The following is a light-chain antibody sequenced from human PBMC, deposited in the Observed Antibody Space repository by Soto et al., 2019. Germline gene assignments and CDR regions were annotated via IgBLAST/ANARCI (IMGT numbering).Light chain of an antibody. CDR3: SSFTSSNTWV. Sequence: QSALTQPASVSGSPGQSTTISCTGTISDVGGYKYVSWYQQHPGKAPKVIIYEVTYRPSGVSNRFSGSKSGNTASLTISGLQTEDEADYYCSSFTSSNTWVFGGGTKLTVL. CDR1: ISDVGGYKY. CDR2: EVT. V-gene: IGLV2-14*01. J-gene: IGLJ3*02.